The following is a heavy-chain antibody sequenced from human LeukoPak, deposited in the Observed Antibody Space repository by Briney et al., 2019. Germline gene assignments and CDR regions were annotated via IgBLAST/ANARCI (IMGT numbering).Heavy chain of an antibody. V-gene: IGHV3-21*01. CDR3: ARIRVMKGHYYYYYMDA. CDR2: ISSSSSYI. Sequence: GGSLRLSCAASGFTFSSYSMNWVRQAPGKGLEWVSSISSSSSYIYYADSVKGRFTISRDNAKNSLYLQMNSLRAEDTAVYYCARIRVMKGHYYYYYMDAWGKGTTVTVSS. J-gene: IGHJ6*03. CDR1: GFTFSSYS. D-gene: IGHD3-16*01.